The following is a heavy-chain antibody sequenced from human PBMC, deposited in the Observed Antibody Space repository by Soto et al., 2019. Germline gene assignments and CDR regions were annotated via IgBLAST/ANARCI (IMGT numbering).Heavy chain of an antibody. CDR2: ISGSGGST. CDR1: GFTFSSYA. Sequence: GGSLRLSCAASGFTFSSYAMSWVRQAPGKGLEWVSAISGSGGSTYYADSVKGRFTISRDNSKNTLYLQMNRLRAEDTAVYYCAKWRDCGGGCYPYYYYGMDVWGQGTPVTVSS. J-gene: IGHJ6*02. CDR3: AKWRDCGGGCYPYYYYGMDV. V-gene: IGHV3-23*01. D-gene: IGHD2-21*02.